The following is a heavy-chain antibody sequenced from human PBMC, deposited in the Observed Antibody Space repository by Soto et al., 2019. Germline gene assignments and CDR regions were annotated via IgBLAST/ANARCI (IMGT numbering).Heavy chain of an antibody. CDR3: AAPPNRDAYNYGY. D-gene: IGHD5-12*01. J-gene: IGHJ4*02. Sequence: GASVKVSCNASVLTFSSSAVPSVRQARGQRLEWIGWIVVGSGSTKYSQKFQERVTIMRDMSTSTAYMELNSLRSEDTAVYYCAAPPNRDAYNYGYWGQGTLVTVSS. V-gene: IGHV1-58*01. CDR2: IVVGSGST. CDR1: VLTFSSSA.